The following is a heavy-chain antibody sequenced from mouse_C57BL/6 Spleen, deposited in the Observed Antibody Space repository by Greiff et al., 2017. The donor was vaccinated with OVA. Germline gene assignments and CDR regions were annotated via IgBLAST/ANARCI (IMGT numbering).Heavy chain of an antibody. CDR2: ISSGSSTI. CDR3: ARGYYSNLAWFAY. J-gene: IGHJ3*01. Sequence: VQLKESGGGLVKPGGSLKLSCAASGFTFSDYGMHWVRQAPEKGLEWVAYISSGSSTIYYADTVKGRFTISRDNAKNTLFLQMTSLRSEDTAMYYCARGYYSNLAWFAYWGQGTLVTVSA. CDR1: GFTFSDYG. V-gene: IGHV5-17*01. D-gene: IGHD2-5*01.